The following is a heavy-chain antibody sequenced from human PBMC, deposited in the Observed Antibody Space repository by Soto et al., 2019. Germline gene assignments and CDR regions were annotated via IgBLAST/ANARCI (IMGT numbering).Heavy chain of an antibody. Sequence: GGSLRLSCAASGFTFCSNWMHWVRQAPGKGLVWVSRINSDGSITSYADSVKGQFTISRDNAKNTLYLQMNSLRAEDTAVYYCARGSSSWYVSFDYWGQGILGTVSS. CDR1: GFTFCSNW. D-gene: IGHD6-13*01. V-gene: IGHV3-74*01. CDR2: INSDGSIT. CDR3: ARGSSSWYVSFDY. J-gene: IGHJ4*02.